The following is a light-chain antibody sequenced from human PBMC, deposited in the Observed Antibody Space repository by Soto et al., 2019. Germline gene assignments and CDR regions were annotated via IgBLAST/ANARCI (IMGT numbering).Light chain of an antibody. CDR3: GTWDSSLSAYV. Sequence: QSVLTQPPSVSAAPGQKVTISCSGSTSNIENNYASWYQQLPGTAPKLLIFDNYKRPSGIPDRFSGSKSGTSATLGITGLQTGDEADYYCGTWDSSLSAYVFGTGTKVTVL. CDR1: TSNIENNY. CDR2: DNY. J-gene: IGLJ1*01. V-gene: IGLV1-51*01.